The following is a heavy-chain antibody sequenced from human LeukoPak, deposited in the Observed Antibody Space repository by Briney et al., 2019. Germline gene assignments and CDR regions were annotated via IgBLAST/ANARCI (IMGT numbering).Heavy chain of an antibody. CDR3: ARDLDSSGYYPTAGFDP. J-gene: IGHJ5*02. Sequence: GGSLRLSCAASGFTFSSYAMHWVRQAPGKGLEWVAVISYDGSNKYYADSVKGRFTISRDNSKNTLYLQMNSLRAEDTAVYYCARDLDSSGYYPTAGFDPWGQGTLVTVSS. D-gene: IGHD3-22*01. V-gene: IGHV3-30*04. CDR1: GFTFSSYA. CDR2: ISYDGSNK.